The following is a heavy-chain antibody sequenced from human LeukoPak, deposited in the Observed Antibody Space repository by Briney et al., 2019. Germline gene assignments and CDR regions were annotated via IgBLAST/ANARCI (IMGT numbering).Heavy chain of an antibody. D-gene: IGHD3-22*01. V-gene: IGHV3-15*01. CDR3: TTVYYDTRGVDY. CDR2: IKSKIDGGTT. CDR1: GFTFSNAW. J-gene: IGHJ4*02. Sequence: GGSLRLSCAAPGFTFSNAWMSWVRQAPGKGLEWVGRIKSKIDGGTTDYAAPVKGRFTISRDDSKNTLYLQMNSLKTEDTAVYYCTTVYYDTRGVDYWGQGTLVTVSS.